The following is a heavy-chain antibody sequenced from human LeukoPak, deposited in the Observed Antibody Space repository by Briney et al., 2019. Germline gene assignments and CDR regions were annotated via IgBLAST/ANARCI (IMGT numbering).Heavy chain of an antibody. CDR1: GFTFSNYC. V-gene: IGHV3-74*01. J-gene: IGHJ4*02. Sequence: GGSLRLSCAACGFTFSNYCVHWVREPPGEGRVGVSQICTDETTIRSAHSVKGRFTISRDNAKNTLYLQMSSLRVEDTAVYYCAKDRSDSSRWYAGSHWGQGTLVTVSS. CDR2: ICTDETTI. D-gene: IGHD6-13*01. CDR3: AKDRSDSSRWYAGSH.